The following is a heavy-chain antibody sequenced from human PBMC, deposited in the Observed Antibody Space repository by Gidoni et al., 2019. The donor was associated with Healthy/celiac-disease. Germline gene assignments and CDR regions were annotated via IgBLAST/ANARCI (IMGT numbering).Heavy chain of an antibody. CDR2: ISGSGGST. V-gene: IGHV3-23*01. D-gene: IGHD2-2*01. J-gene: IGHJ4*02. CDR3: AKDALRGYCSSTSCPLEVYYFDY. Sequence: EVQLLESGGGLVQPGGSLSLSCAASGFTFSSYAMSWFRQAPGKGLEWVSAISGSGGSTYYADSVKGRFTISRDNSKNTLYLQMNSLRAEDTAVYYCAKDALRGYCSSTSCPLEVYYFDYWGQGTLVTVSS. CDR1: GFTFSSYA.